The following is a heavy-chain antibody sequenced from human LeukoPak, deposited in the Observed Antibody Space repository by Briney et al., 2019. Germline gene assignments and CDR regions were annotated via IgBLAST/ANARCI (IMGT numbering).Heavy chain of an antibody. Sequence: PGGSLRLSCAASGFTFSTYWMSWVRQAPGKGXXXVANIMQDGSXXXXXDXXXXRFTISXDNAKNSLYLQMDSLRAEDTAVYYCVRTRGWAYFDYWGQGTLVTVSS. J-gene: IGHJ4*02. CDR3: VRTRGWAYFDY. CDR1: GFTFSTYW. V-gene: IGHV3-7*01. CDR2: IMQDGSXX. D-gene: IGHD6-19*01.